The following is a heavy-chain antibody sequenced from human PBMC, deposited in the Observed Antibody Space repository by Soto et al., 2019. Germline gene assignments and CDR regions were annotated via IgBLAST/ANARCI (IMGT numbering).Heavy chain of an antibody. CDR1: GGSISSGGYY. CDR2: IYHSGST. Sequence: QVQLQESGPGLVKPTQTLSLTCTVSGGSISSGGYYWSWIRQHPGKGLELIGYIYHSGSTYYNPSLKSRVTISVETSKNLFSLKLSSVTAADTAVYYCAREAAGILNWFDPWGQGTLVTVSS. CDR3: AREAAGILNWFDP. J-gene: IGHJ5*02. D-gene: IGHD6-25*01. V-gene: IGHV4-31*03.